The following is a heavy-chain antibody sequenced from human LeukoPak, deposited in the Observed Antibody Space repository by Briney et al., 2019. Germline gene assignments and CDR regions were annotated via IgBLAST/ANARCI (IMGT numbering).Heavy chain of an antibody. CDR1: GYTFTSSD. J-gene: IGHJ4*02. CDR3: ARGRSGLAAAGTYDY. CDR2: INPNSGRT. V-gene: IGHV1-8*01. D-gene: IGHD6-13*01. Sequence: ASVKVSRKASGYTFTSSDINWVRQAAGQGLEWMGWINPNSGRTGYAQKFQGRVTMTANTSISTAYMELRSLRFDDTAIYYCARGRSGLAAAGTYDYWGQGTLVSVST.